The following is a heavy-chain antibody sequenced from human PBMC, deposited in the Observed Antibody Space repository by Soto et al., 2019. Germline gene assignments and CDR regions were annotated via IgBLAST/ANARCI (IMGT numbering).Heavy chain of an antibody. J-gene: IGHJ6*02. CDR1: GFTFSSYG. CDR2: ISYDGSNK. V-gene: IGHV3-30*18. D-gene: IGHD2-2*01. CDR3: AKDLNILVVPAAYYYYGMDV. Sequence: TGGSLRLSCAASGFTFSSYGMHWVRQAPGKGLEWVAVISYDGSNKYYADSVKGRFTISRDNSKNTLYLQMNSLRAEDTAVYYCAKDLNILVVPAAYYYYGMDVWGQGTTVTVSS.